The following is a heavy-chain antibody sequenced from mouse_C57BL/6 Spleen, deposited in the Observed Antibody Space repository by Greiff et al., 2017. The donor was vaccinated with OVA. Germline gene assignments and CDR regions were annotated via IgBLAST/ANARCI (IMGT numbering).Heavy chain of an antibody. Sequence: EVQLQESGPELVKPGASVKISCKASGYSFTDYNMNWVKQSNGKSLEWIGVINPNYGTTSYNQKFKGKATLTVDQSSSTAYMQLNSLTSEDSAVYYCARTGYSNYVWYFDVWGTGTTVTVSS. CDR3: ARTGYSNYVWYFDV. CDR1: GYSFTDYN. D-gene: IGHD2-5*01. CDR2: INPNYGTT. V-gene: IGHV1-39*01. J-gene: IGHJ1*03.